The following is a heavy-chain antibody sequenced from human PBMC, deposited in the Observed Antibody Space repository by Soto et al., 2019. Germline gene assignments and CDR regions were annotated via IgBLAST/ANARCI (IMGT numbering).Heavy chain of an antibody. J-gene: IGHJ4*02. V-gene: IGHV3-74*01. CDR3: ARDPAPIGWYDY. D-gene: IGHD6-19*01. CDR2: INRDGSST. CDR1: GFTLSNYW. Sequence: AGGSLRLSCAASGFTLSNYWMHWVRQAPGKGLEWVSRINRDGSSTSYADSVKGRFTISRDSAKNTLYLQMNSLRAEDTAVYYCARDPAPIGWYDYWGQGTLVTVSS.